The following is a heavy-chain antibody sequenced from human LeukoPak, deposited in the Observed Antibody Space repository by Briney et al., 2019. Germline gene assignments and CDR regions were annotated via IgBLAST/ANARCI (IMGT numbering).Heavy chain of an antibody. Sequence: SCKASGYTFTGYYMHWVRQAPGKGLEWVAVISYDGSNKYYADSVKGRFTISRDNSKNTLYLQMNSLRAEDTAVYYCAKDKILGIGGFDYWGQGTLVTVSS. CDR2: ISYDGSNK. CDR3: AKDKILGIGGFDY. CDR1: GYTFTGYY. V-gene: IGHV3-30*18. D-gene: IGHD7-27*01. J-gene: IGHJ4*02.